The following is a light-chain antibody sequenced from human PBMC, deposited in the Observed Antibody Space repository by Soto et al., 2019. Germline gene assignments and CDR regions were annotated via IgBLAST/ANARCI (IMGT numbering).Light chain of an antibody. Sequence: EIVMTQSAASLSVSPGERVTLFCRAGQGVTTNFAWYQQKSGQSPRLLIYDVSTRATGVSARFSGTGSETDFTLTISGLQSEDSAVYFCQQYNNWPFSFGQGTRLEIK. CDR2: DVS. CDR1: QGVTTN. V-gene: IGKV3-15*01. CDR3: QQYNNWPFS. J-gene: IGKJ5*01.